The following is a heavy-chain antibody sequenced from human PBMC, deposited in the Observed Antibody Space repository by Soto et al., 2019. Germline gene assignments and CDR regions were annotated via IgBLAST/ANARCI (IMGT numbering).Heavy chain of an antibody. CDR2: ISAYNGDT. Sequence: ASVKVSCKASGYTFTSYGFGWVRQAPGQGLEWMGWISAYNGDTNHAQKFQGRVTMTTDTSTSTAYMELRSLTSDDTAVYYCARSVAATGGWFDSWGQGTRVTVSS. CDR1: GYTFTSYG. D-gene: IGHD2-15*01. V-gene: IGHV1-18*04. J-gene: IGHJ5*01. CDR3: ARSVAATGGWFDS.